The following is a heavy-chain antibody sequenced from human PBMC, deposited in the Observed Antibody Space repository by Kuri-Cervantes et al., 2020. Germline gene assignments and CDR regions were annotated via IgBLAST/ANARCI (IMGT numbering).Heavy chain of an antibody. Sequence: GESLKISCAASGFTFSSYDMHWVRQATGKGLEWVSAIGTAGDTYYPGSVKGRFTISRDDSENTLYLRMNSLRAEDTAVYYCASSRRSAWHNFDYWGQGTLVTVSS. CDR2: IGTAGDT. CDR3: ASSRRSAWHNFDY. V-gene: IGHV3-13*01. CDR1: GFTFSSYD. D-gene: IGHD6-19*01. J-gene: IGHJ4*02.